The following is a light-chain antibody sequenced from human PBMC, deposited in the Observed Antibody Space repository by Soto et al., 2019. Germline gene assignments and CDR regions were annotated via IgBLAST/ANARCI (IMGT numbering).Light chain of an antibody. Sequence: EIVLTQSPGTLSWSPGERATLSCRASQSVSSTYLAWYQQKPGQAPRLVIYAASNRATGIPDRFSGSASGADFTLTISRLEPEDFAIYYCQQYDTSLPMYTFGQGTKLEIK. CDR1: QSVSSTY. V-gene: IGKV3-20*01. CDR2: AAS. J-gene: IGKJ2*01. CDR3: QQYDTSLPMYT.